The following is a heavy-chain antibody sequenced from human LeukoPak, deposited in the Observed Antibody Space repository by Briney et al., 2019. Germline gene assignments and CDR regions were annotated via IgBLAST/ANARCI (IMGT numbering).Heavy chain of an antibody. D-gene: IGHD3-9*01. Sequence: SETLSLTCTVYGGSFSGYYWSWLRQPPGKGLEWIGEINHSGSTNYNPSLKSRVTISVDTSKNQFSLKLSSVTAADTAVYYCARPYYDILIGYLWGQGTLVTVSS. CDR2: INHSGST. CDR1: GGSFSGYY. V-gene: IGHV4-34*01. J-gene: IGHJ4*02. CDR3: ARPYYDILIGYL.